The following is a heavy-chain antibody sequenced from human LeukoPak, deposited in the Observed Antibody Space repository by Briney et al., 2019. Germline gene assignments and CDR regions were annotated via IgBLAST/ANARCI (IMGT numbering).Heavy chain of an antibody. CDR1: GFTFSSYS. V-gene: IGHV3-7*04. J-gene: IGHJ4*02. D-gene: IGHD3-10*01. CDR2: IKQDGSEK. Sequence: PGGSLRLSCAASGFTFSSYSMSWVRQAPGKGLEWVANIKQDGSEKYYVDSVKGRFTISRDNAKNSLYLQMNSLRAEDTAVYYCARAKGSYSIFDYWGQGTLVTVSS. CDR3: ARAKGSYSIFDY.